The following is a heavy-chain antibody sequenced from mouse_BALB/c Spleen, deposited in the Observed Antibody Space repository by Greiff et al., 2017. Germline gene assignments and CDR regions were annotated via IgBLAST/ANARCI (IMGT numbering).Heavy chain of an antibody. J-gene: IGHJ4*01. CDR2: ISSGSSTI. CDR3: ARSMITSSMDY. CDR1: GFTFSSFG. Sequence: EVQLQESGGGLVQPGGSRKLSCAASGFTFSSFGMHWVRQAPEKGLEWVAYISSGSSTIYYADTVKGRFTISRDNPKNTLFLQMTSLRSEDTAMYYCARSMITSSMDYWGQGTSVTVSS. D-gene: IGHD2-4*01. V-gene: IGHV5-17*02.